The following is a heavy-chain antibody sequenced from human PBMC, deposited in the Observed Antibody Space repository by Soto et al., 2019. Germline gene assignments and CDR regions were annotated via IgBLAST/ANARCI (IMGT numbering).Heavy chain of an antibody. V-gene: IGHV2-70*04. CDR2: IDWDDDK. CDR3: ARIRPPDYYDSSGYYFDY. D-gene: IGHD3-22*01. J-gene: IGHJ4*02. Sequence: TLVNPTQTLTLTCTFSGFSLSTSGMRVSWIRQPPGKALEWLARIDWDDDKFYSTSLKTRLTISKDTSKNQVVLTMTNMDPVDTATYYCARIRPPDYYDSSGYYFDYWGQGTLVTVSS. CDR1: GFSLSTSGMR.